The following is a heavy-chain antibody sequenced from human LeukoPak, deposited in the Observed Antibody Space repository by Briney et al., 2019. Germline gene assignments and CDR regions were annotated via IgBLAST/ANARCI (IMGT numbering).Heavy chain of an antibody. CDR1: GGSISSSSYY. CDR3: ATRQASQLSSDETYYYYYYMDV. CDR2: IYYSGST. J-gene: IGHJ6*03. D-gene: IGHD2-2*01. V-gene: IGHV4-39*07. Sequence: SETLSLTCTVSGGSISSSSYYWGWIRQPPGKGLEWIGSIYYSGSTYYNLSLKSRVTISVDTSKNQFSLKLSSVTAADTAVYYCATRQASQLSSDETYYYYYYMDVWGKGTTVTVSS.